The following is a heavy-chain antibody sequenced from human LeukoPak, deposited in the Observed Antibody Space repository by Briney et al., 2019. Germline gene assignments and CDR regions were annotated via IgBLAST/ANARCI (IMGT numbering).Heavy chain of an antibody. D-gene: IGHD3-22*01. J-gene: IGHJ4*02. CDR3: ARAPIVVVITPYFDY. CDR1: GYTFTSYD. Sequence: SVKVSCKASGYTFTSYDINWVRQAPGQGLEWMGRIIPILGIANYAQKFQGRVTITADKSTSTAYMELSSLRSEDTAVYYCARAPIVVVITPYFDYWGQGTLVTVSS. CDR2: IIPILGIA. V-gene: IGHV1-69*04.